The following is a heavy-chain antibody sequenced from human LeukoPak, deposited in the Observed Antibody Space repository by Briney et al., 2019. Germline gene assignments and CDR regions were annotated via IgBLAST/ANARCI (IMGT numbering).Heavy chain of an antibody. J-gene: IGHJ6*03. V-gene: IGHV3-21*04. D-gene: IGHD2-8*01. CDR3: ANGNRCTSPNCLGYYYFYMDV. Sequence: AGGSLRLSCAASGFTFISYSMNSVRQAPRKGLEWVSSISSSSTYICYADSVKGRFTISRDNSKNTLYLQMNRLRAEDTAVYYCANGNRCTSPNCLGYYYFYMDVWGKGTSVTVSS. CDR1: GFTFISYS. CDR2: ISSSSTYI.